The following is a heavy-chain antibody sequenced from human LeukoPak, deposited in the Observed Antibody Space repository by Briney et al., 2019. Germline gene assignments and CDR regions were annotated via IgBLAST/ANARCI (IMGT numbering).Heavy chain of an antibody. CDR1: GGSISSGSYY. CDR3: AREWWAGFDY. J-gene: IGHJ4*02. D-gene: IGHD2-15*01. V-gene: IGHV4-61*02. Sequence: PSQTLSLTCTVSGGSISSGSYYWSWIRQPAGKGLEWIGRIYTSGSTNYNPSLKSRVTISVDTSKNQFSLKLSSVTAADTAVYYCAREWWAGFDYWGQGTLVTVSS. CDR2: IYTSGST.